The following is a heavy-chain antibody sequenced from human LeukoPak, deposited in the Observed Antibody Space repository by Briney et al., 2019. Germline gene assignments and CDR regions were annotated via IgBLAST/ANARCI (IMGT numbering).Heavy chain of an antibody. V-gene: IGHV4-30-2*01. CDR2: IYHSGSA. D-gene: IGHD1-20*01. Sequence: PSETLSLTCTVSGGSISSGGYYWSWIRQPPGKGLEWIGYIYHSGSAYYNPSLKSRVTISVDRSKNQFSLKLSSVTAADTAVYYCAREHPDRYNWNYFDYWGQGTLVTVSS. CDR3: AREHPDRYNWNYFDY. J-gene: IGHJ4*02. CDR1: GGSISSGGYY.